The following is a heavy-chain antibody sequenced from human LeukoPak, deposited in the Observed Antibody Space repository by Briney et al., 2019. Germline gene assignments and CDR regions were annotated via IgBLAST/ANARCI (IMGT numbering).Heavy chain of an antibody. Sequence: GGSLRLSCAASGFTFSNYGLHWVRQAPGKGLEWVAVVLYDGSKRYYADSVKGRFTISRDNSKNTLYLQMNSLRAEDTAVYYCARDYSSSWSYGMDVWGQGTTVTVSS. CDR3: ARDYSSSWSYGMDV. V-gene: IGHV3-33*08. CDR2: VLYDGSKR. D-gene: IGHD6-13*01. CDR1: GFTFSNYG. J-gene: IGHJ6*02.